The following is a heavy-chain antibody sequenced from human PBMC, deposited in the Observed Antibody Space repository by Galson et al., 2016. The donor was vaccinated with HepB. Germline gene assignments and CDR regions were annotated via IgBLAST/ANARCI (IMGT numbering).Heavy chain of an antibody. CDR1: GGSINSGAYY. J-gene: IGHJ4*02. D-gene: IGHD4-11*01. V-gene: IGHV4-31*03. CDR2: IYHNGNT. CDR3: ARSLRDYSDYYFVS. Sequence: TLSLTCTVSGGSINSGAYYWHWVRQQPGKGLEWIGFIYHNGNTYYGPSLKSRATIFLDTSKNQFSLRVISVTAADTAVYYCARSLRDYSDYYFVSWGQGTLVTVSS.